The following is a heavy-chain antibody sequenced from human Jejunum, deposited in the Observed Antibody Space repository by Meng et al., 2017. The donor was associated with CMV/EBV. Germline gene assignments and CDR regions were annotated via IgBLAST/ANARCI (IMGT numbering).Heavy chain of an antibody. CDR1: GFTFSSYN. Sequence: GFTFSSYNMNWVRQAPGKGLEWVSSIGGNSNYIFYRDSVEGRFTISRDNAKNSLFLQMNSLRAEDSAVYYCARDMVWGDPNSFDAWGQGTLVTVSS. CDR3: ARDMVWGDPNSFDA. V-gene: IGHV3-21*01. J-gene: IGHJ5*02. D-gene: IGHD3-10*01. CDR2: IGGNSNYI.